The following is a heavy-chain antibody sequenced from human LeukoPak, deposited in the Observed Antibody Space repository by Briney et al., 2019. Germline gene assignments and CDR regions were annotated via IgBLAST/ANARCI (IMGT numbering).Heavy chain of an antibody. CDR2: IKEDGSEK. CDR3: ARGRFNYDSSGYSSFYH. Sequence: TGGSLRLSCAASGVTFSSYWMSWVRQVPGKGLEWVANIKEDGSEKYYVDSVKGRFTISRDNAKNSLYLQMNSLRAEDTAVYYCARGRFNYDSSGYSSFYHWGQGTLVTVSS. D-gene: IGHD3-22*01. CDR1: GVTFSSYW. V-gene: IGHV3-7*01. J-gene: IGHJ4*02.